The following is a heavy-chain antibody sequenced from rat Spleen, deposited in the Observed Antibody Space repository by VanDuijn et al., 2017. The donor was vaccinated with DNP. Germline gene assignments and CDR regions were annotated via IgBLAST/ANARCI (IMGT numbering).Heavy chain of an antibody. CDR3: ARRNNQDY. CDR1: GFTFNNYW. V-gene: IGHV5-31*01. D-gene: IGHD1-10*01. Sequence: EVQLVESGGDLVQPGRSLKVSCVVSGFTFNNYWMTWIRQVPGKGLEWVASITTSGDSTYSPDSVKGRFTISRDNAKNTLYLQMNSLRSEDTATYYCARRNNQDYWGQGVMVTVSS. J-gene: IGHJ2*01. CDR2: ITTSGDST.